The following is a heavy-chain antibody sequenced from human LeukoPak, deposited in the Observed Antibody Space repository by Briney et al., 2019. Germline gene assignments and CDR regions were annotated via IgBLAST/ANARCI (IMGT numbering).Heavy chain of an antibody. CDR1: GFTFSSHS. J-gene: IGHJ6*02. CDR2: ISSSSSTI. Sequence: GGSLRLSCAASGFTFSSHSMNWVRQAPGKGLEWVSYISSSSSTIYYADSVKGRFTISRDNAKNSLYLQMSNLRAEDTAVYFCARGGGLDVWGQGATVTVSS. CDR3: ARGGGLDV. V-gene: IGHV3-48*01. D-gene: IGHD3-16*01.